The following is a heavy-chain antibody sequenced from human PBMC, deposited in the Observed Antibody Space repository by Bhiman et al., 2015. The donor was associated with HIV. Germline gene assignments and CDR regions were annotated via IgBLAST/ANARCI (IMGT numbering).Heavy chain of an antibody. CDR3: ARGSSSSLSAERFDP. D-gene: IGHD6-6*01. J-gene: IGHJ5*02. V-gene: IGHV3-13*01. CDR1: EFTFSTYD. Sequence: EVQLVESGGDLVQPGESVRLSCVASEFTFSTYDMHWVRQGAGKSLEWVAAIGTAGDTFYSGSVKGRFTISRDNAKNSLYLQMNSLRAEDTAVYYCARGSSSSLSAERFDPWDQGTLVTVSS. CDR2: IGTAGDT.